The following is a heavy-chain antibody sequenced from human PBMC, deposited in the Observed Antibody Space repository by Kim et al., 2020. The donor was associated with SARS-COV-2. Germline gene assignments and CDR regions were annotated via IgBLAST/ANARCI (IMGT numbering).Heavy chain of an antibody. V-gene: IGHV3-30*04. J-gene: IGHJ4*02. CDR2: VSHDTSDE. D-gene: IGHD6-19*01. CDR3: ARDGCSVAQWLGSYYFDR. CDR1: GFTFNNYA. Sequence: GGSLRLSCAASGFTFNNYAMHWVRQAPGKGLEWVAVVSHDTSDEYYTDSVKGRFTISRDNSKSTLYLQMNNLRPEDTAVYFCARDGCSVAQWLGSYYFDRWGQGTLVTVTS.